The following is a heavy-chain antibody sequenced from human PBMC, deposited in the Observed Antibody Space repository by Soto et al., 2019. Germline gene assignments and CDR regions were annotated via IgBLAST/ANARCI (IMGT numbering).Heavy chain of an antibody. CDR2: LYDVDGS. J-gene: IGHJ3*01. V-gene: IGHV3-53*01. CDR3: ATWHEREHAFDV. Sequence: DVQLVESGGGLIQPGESLRLSCAAFGLTISGKKYVAWVRQAPGKGPEWVSALYDVDGSFYADSVTGRFTTSSDSSKTTVYIQMNDLRPDDTAVYYCATWHEREHAFDVWGQGTTVTISS. CDR1: GLTISGKKY. D-gene: IGHD1-1*01.